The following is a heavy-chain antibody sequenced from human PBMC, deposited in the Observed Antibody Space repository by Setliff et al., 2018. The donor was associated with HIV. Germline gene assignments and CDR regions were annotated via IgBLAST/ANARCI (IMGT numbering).Heavy chain of an antibody. V-gene: IGHV4-39*01. CDR2: IYYSGST. CDR1: GGSISSRSYF. Sequence: SETLSLTCTVSGGSISSRSYFWGWIRQPPGKGLEWIGSIYYSGSTYYNPSLKSRVTISVDTSKNQFSLKLSSVTAADTAVYYCAKNTPSIINYPYYYYMDVWGKGTTVTVSS. J-gene: IGHJ6*03. D-gene: IGHD1-7*01. CDR3: AKNTPSIINYPYYYYMDV.